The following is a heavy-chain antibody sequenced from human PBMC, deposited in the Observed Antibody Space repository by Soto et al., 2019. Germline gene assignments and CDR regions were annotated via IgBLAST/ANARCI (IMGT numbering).Heavy chain of an antibody. CDR2: IYYSGST. J-gene: IGHJ4*02. V-gene: IGHV4-31*03. Sequence: SETLSLTCTVCGGSISSGGYYWSWIRKHPGKGLEWFGYIYYSGSTFYNPSLKSRVTIYVDTSKNQLSLKLSSVTAADTAVYYCASLYDSSGYSVYWGPGTLVTVSS. CDR3: ASLYDSSGYSVY. CDR1: GGSISSGGYY. D-gene: IGHD3-22*01.